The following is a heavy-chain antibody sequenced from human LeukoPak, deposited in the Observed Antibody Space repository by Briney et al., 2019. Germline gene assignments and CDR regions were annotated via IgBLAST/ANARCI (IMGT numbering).Heavy chain of an antibody. V-gene: IGHV3-48*01. Sequence: QAGGSLRLSCTASGFTLSTYSMNWVRQAPGKGLEWVSYIGYRSSPIHYADSVKGRFTISRDNAKNSLYLQMNTLRADDTAVYYCAKDHGSSDWYYFDYWGQGTLVTVSS. CDR3: AKDHGSSDWYYFDY. D-gene: IGHD6-13*01. J-gene: IGHJ4*02. CDR1: GFTLSTYS. CDR2: IGYRSSPI.